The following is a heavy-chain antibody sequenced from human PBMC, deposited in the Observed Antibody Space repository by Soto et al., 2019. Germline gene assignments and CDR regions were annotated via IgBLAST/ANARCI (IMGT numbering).Heavy chain of an antibody. CDR1: GFTFSSYA. Sequence: PGGSLRLSCAASGFTFSSYAMHWVRQAAGKGLEWVAVISYDGSNKYYADSVKGRFTISRDNSKNTLYLQMNSLRAEDTAVYYCARVTGRLAARPYYWFDPWGQGTLVTVSS. J-gene: IGHJ5*02. CDR2: ISYDGSNK. D-gene: IGHD6-6*01. CDR3: ARVTGRLAARPYYWFDP. V-gene: IGHV3-30-3*01.